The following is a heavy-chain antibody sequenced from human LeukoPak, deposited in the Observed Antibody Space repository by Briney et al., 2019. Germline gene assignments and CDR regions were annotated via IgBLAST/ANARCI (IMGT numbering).Heavy chain of an antibody. V-gene: IGHV4-30-2*01. CDR3: ARVTWGSLDY. Sequence: SQTLSLTCAVSGGSINSGGYSWSWIRQPPGKGLEWIGYIYDSGSTYYNPSLKSRVTISVDRSKNQFSLNLSSVTAADTAVYYCARVTWGSLDYWGQGTLVTVSS. CDR1: GGSINSGGYS. D-gene: IGHD7-27*01. J-gene: IGHJ4*02. CDR2: IYDSGST.